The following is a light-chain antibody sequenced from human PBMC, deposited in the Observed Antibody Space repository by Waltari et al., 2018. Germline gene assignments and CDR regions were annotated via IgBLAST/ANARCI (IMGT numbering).Light chain of an antibody. Sequence: IQLTQSPSSLSASVGDRVAITCRASQDISSFLAWYQQMPGKAPKLLIYSASTLQSGVPSRFSGSGYGADFTLTISSLQPEDFATYYCQQLLTYPISFGQGTRLEIK. CDR1: QDISSF. CDR3: QQLLTYPIS. CDR2: SAS. J-gene: IGKJ5*01. V-gene: IGKV1-9*01.